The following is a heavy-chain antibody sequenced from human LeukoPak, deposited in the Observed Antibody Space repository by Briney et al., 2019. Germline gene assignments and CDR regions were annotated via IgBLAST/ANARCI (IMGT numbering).Heavy chain of an antibody. CDR1: GFTFSSYA. J-gene: IGHJ4*02. Sequence: GGSLRLSCAASGFTFSSYAMHWVRQAPGKGLEWVAVISYDGSNKYYADSVKGRFTISRDNSKNTLSLQMNSLRVEDTAVYYCAKDIAQGYTYGSIDQDYWGQGTLVTVSS. CDR2: ISYDGSNK. D-gene: IGHD5-18*01. CDR3: AKDIAQGYTYGSIDQDY. V-gene: IGHV3-30-3*01.